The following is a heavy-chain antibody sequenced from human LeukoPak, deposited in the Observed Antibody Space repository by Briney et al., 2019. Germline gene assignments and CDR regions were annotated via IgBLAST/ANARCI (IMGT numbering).Heavy chain of an antibody. CDR3: AKDQGTVTTGGGFCCDY. Sequence: GGSLRLSCAASGFTFSSYGMSWVRQAPGKGLEWVSAISDSGDSTYYADSVKGRFTISRDNSKNTLYLQMNSLRAEDTAVYYCAKDQGTVTTGGGFCCDYWGQGTLVTVSS. J-gene: IGHJ4*02. D-gene: IGHD4-17*01. CDR1: GFTFSSYG. CDR2: ISDSGDST. V-gene: IGHV3-23*01.